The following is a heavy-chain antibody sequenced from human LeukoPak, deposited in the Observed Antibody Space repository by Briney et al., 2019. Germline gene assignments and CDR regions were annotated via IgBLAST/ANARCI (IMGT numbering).Heavy chain of an antibody. CDR3: ARDLVTVTKGFDI. D-gene: IGHD4-17*01. Sequence: PSETLSLTCTVSGGSISSGGYYWSWIRQHPGKGLEWIGYIYYSGSTDYNPSLKSRFTMSVDTSKNQFSLKLSSVTAADTAVYYCARDLVTVTKGFDIWGQGTMVSVSS. CDR2: IYYSGST. J-gene: IGHJ3*02. CDR1: GGSISSGGYY. V-gene: IGHV4-31*03.